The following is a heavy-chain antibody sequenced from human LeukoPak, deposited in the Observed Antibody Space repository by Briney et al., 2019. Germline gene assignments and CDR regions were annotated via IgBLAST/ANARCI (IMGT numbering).Heavy chain of an antibody. CDR3: ARDNWKEDYHYYGMDV. CDR2: IYYSGGT. CDR1: GGSLSPYY. D-gene: IGHD1-1*01. Sequence: SQTLSLTCTVSGGSLSPYYWSWIRQPPGKGQEWNGYIYYSGGTNYNPSLKSRVSISIDTSKNQVSLNVTSVTAADTAVYFCARDNWKEDYHYYGMDVWGQGTTVIVSS. J-gene: IGHJ6*02. V-gene: IGHV4-59*01.